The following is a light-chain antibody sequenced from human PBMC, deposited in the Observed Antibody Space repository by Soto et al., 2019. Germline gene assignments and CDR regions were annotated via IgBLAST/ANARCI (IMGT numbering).Light chain of an antibody. CDR2: VGTGGIVG. V-gene: IGLV9-49*01. CDR1: SGYSNYK. CDR3: GADHGSGSNFVSYV. J-gene: IGLJ1*01. Sequence: QSVLTQPPSASASLGASVTLTCTLSSGYSNYKVDWYQQRPGKGPRFVMRVGTGGIVGSKGGGIPDRFSVLGSGLNRYLTFKSIQEEDGSDYHCGADHGSGSNFVSYVFGPGTKLTVL.